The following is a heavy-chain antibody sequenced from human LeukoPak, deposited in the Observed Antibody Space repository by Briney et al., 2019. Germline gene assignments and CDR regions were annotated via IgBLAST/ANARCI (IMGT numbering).Heavy chain of an antibody. J-gene: IGHJ5*02. CDR3: ARDWGDSSSLTFMLDP. Sequence: ASVKVSCKASGYTFTDYYIHWVRQAPGQGLEWMGWINPYSGATTYAQKFQGRVTMTRDTSISTAYMELSRLRSDDTAVYYCARDWGDSSSLTFMLDPWGQGTLVTVSS. D-gene: IGHD6-13*01. CDR1: GYTFTDYY. V-gene: IGHV1-2*02. CDR2: INPYSGAT.